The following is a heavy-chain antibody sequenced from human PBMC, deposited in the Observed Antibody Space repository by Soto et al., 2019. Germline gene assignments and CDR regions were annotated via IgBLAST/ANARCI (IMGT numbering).Heavy chain of an antibody. CDR3: ARVVAAAGLYYYYMDV. J-gene: IGHJ6*03. D-gene: IGHD6-13*01. CDR1: GFTFSSYS. V-gene: IGHV3-21*01. Sequence: EVQLVETGGRLVKPGGSLRLSCAASGFTFSSYSMNWVRQAPGKGLEWVSSISSSSSYIYYADSVRGRFTISRDNAKNSLYLQMNSLRAEDTAVYYCARVVAAAGLYYYYMDVWGKGTTVTVSS. CDR2: ISSSSSYI.